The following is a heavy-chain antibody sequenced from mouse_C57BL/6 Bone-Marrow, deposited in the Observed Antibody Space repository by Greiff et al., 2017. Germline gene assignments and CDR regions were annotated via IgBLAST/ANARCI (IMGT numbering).Heavy chain of an antibody. CDR2: FHPYNDDT. Sequence: QVQLQQSGAELVKPGASVKMSCKASGYTFTTYPIAWMTQNHGKSLEWIGNFHPYNDDTKYNEKFKGKATLTVEKSSSTVYLELSRLTSDDSAVYYCARSYDGSSRYWYFDVWGTGTTVTVSS. CDR1: GYTFTTYP. CDR3: ARSYDGSSRYWYFDV. D-gene: IGHD1-1*01. J-gene: IGHJ1*03. V-gene: IGHV1-47*01.